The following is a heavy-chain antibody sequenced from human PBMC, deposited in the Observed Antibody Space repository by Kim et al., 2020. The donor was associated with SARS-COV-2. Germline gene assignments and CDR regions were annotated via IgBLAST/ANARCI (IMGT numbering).Heavy chain of an antibody. CDR2: ITLRPDI. J-gene: IGHJ5*01. CDR1: GFTFSVYS. V-gene: IGHV3-21*01. Sequence: GGSLSLSCAASGFTFSVYSMNWVRQAPGKGLEWVASITLRPDIFFADSATARLTTSRDNAKNSLNLKFHRLNAVKTAVHYFASVSGPRDSWGQG. CDR3: ASVSGPRDS. D-gene: IGHD7-27*01.